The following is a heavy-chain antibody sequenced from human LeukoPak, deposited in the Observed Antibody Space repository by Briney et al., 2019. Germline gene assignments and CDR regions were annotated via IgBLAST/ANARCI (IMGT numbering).Heavy chain of an antibody. CDR1: GFTFDDYG. CDR3: GRAYYLDYFYYYMDV. J-gene: IGHJ6*03. D-gene: IGHD3-22*01. V-gene: IGHV3-20*04. CDR2: INWNGGST. Sequence: GGSLRLSCAASGFTFDDYGMSWVRQAPGKGLEWVSGINWNGGSTGYADSVKGRFTISRDNAKTSFYLQMNSLRAEDTALYYCGRAYYLDYFYYYMDVWGKGTTVTVSS.